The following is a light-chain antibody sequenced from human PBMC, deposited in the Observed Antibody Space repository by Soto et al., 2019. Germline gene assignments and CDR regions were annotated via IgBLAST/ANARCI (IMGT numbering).Light chain of an antibody. Sequence: DIQMTQSPSSLSASVGDRDTITCPASQTISTYVNWYQQKPGKAPKLLIYKASTLKSGVPSRFSGSGSGTEFTLTISSLQPDDFATYYCQHYNSYSEAFGQGTKVEIK. CDR2: KAS. V-gene: IGKV1-5*03. CDR3: QHYNSYSEA. J-gene: IGKJ1*01. CDR1: QTISTY.